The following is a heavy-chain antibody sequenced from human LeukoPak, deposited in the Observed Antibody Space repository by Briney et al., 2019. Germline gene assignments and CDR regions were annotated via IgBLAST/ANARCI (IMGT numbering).Heavy chain of an antibody. V-gene: IGHV3-30*03. D-gene: IGHD3-10*01. CDR2: ISYDGSYE. J-gene: IGHJ6*02. Sequence: PGGSLRLSCAASGFTFSSYGIHWVRQAPGKGLEWVAFISYDGSYEYCADSVKGRFTISRDNSKNTLYLHMNSLRPEDTAVYYCVGWFGDFLLFGMDVWGQGSTVTVSS. CDR3: VGWFGDFLLFGMDV. CDR1: GFTFSSYG.